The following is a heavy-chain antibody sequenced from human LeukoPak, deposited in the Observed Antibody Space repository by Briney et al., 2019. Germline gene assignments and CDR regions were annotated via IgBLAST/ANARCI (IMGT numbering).Heavy chain of an antibody. Sequence: PSQTMSLTCTVSGGSISSGGYYWSWIRQHPGKGLEWIGYIYYSGSTYYNPSLKSRVTISVDTSKNQFTLKLSSVTAADTAVYYCARGRIAVAGLPPDYWGQGTLVTVSS. CDR1: GGSISSGGYY. CDR2: IYYSGST. D-gene: IGHD6-19*01. V-gene: IGHV4-31*03. CDR3: ARGRIAVAGLPPDY. J-gene: IGHJ4*02.